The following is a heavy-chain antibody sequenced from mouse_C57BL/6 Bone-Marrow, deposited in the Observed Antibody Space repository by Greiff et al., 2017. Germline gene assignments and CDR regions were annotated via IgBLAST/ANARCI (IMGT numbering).Heavy chain of an antibody. CDR3: TVWGGYSCDY. CDR2: IDPENGDT. Sequence: EVQLQQSGAELVRPGASVKLSCTASGFNIKDDYMHWVKQRPEQGLEWIGWIDPENGDTEYASKFQGKATITADTSSNTAYLQLSSLTSEDTSVYYCTVWGGYSCDYWGQGTTLTVAS. V-gene: IGHV14-4*01. CDR1: GFNIKDDY. D-gene: IGHD2-10*02. J-gene: IGHJ2*01.